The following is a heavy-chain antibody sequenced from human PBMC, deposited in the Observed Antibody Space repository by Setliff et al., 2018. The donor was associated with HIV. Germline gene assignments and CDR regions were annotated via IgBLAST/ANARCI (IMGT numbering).Heavy chain of an antibody. CDR1: GGSLSSDNW. Sequence: PSETLSLTCAVSGGSLSSDNWWTWVRQPPGKGLEWIGEIYHTEYTNYSPSLKSRVSMSVARSKNQLSLNLTSVTAADTAVYYCARGHCSGTNCYGVDYYGMDVWG. CDR3: ARGHCSGTNCYGVDYYGMDV. J-gene: IGHJ6*01. CDR2: IYHTEYT. D-gene: IGHD2-2*01. V-gene: IGHV4-4*02.